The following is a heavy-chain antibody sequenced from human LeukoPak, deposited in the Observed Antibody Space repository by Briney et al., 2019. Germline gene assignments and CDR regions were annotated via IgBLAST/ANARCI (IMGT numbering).Heavy chain of an antibody. CDR1: GFTFSSYI. J-gene: IGHJ4*02. CDR3: AKEGPGGGGYFDD. D-gene: IGHD3-16*01. V-gene: IGHV3-23*01. CDR2: IGGSGGST. Sequence: GGPLRLSCAASGFTFSSYIMSWVRQAPGKGLEWVSLIGGSGGSTYYADSVKGRFTISRDNSKNTLYLRMNSLRADDTAVYYCAKEGPGGGGYFDDWGQGTLVTVSS.